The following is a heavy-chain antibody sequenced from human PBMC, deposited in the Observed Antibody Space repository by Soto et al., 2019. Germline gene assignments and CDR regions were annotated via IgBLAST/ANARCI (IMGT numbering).Heavy chain of an antibody. J-gene: IGHJ4*02. CDR1: IYSFTTYA. V-gene: IGHV1-3*01. CDR2: INAGNGDT. D-gene: IGHD1-1*01. CDR3: ARDPGTGAALRAYHFDY. Sequence: ASVKVSCKASIYSFTTYALHWVRQAPGQRLEWMGWINAGNGDTKYSEKFQGRVTITRDTSANTAYMELSSLRSEDTSVYYCARDPGTGAALRAYHFDYWGQGTLVTVSS.